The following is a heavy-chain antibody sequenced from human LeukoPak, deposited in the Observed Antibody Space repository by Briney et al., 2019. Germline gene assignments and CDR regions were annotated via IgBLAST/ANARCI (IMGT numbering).Heavy chain of an antibody. CDR2: IYSDRST. CDR3: ARDSAFSSYSN. CDR1: GFSINNNY. V-gene: IGHV3-53*01. J-gene: IGHJ1*01. D-gene: IGHD2-15*01. Sequence: GGSLRLSCTASGFSINNNYMSWVRQAPGKGLEWVSIIYSDRSTYYPESVKGRFTISRDDSKNTLLLQMDSLRVEATAIYYCARDSAFSSYSNWGQGALVTVSS.